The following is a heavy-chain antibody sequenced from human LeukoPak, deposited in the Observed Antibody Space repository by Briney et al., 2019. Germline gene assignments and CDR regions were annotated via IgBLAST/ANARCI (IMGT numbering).Heavy chain of an antibody. CDR3: ARGLFGELSFSSA. CDR1: GFTFSTYA. CDR2: ISYDGSNK. V-gene: IGHV3-30*03. J-gene: IGHJ5*02. Sequence: PGGSLRLSCAASGFTFSTYAMRWVRQVPGKGLEWVAVISYDGSNKYYVDSVKGRLTISRDNSKNTLSLEMNSLRAEDTAVYYCARGLFGELSFSSAWGQGTLVTVSS. D-gene: IGHD3-10*02.